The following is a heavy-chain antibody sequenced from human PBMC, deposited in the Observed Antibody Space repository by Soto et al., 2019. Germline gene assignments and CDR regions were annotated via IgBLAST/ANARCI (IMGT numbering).Heavy chain of an antibody. V-gene: IGHV4-34*01. CDR1: GGSFSGYY. D-gene: IGHD3-3*01. Sequence: SETLSLTCAVYGGSFSGYYWSWIRQPPGKGLEWIGEINHSGSTNYNPSLKSRVTISVDTSKNQFSLKLSSVTAADTAVYYCARRGYYDFWSGYYWSGYYYGMDVWGQGTTVTVS. J-gene: IGHJ6*02. CDR3: ARRGYYDFWSGYYWSGYYYGMDV. CDR2: INHSGST.